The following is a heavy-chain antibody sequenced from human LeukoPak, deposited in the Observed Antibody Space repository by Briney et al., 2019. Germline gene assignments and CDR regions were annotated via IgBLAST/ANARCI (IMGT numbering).Heavy chain of an antibody. CDR1: GFTFSSYW. Sequence: GGSLRLSCAASGFTFSSYWMHWVRQAPGKGLVWVSRINSDGSSTSYADSVKGRFTISRDNAKNTLYLQMNSLRAEDTAVHYCATTSTIFGVYYGMDVWGQGTTVTVSS. J-gene: IGHJ6*02. V-gene: IGHV3-74*01. CDR2: INSDGSST. D-gene: IGHD3-3*01. CDR3: ATTSTIFGVYYGMDV.